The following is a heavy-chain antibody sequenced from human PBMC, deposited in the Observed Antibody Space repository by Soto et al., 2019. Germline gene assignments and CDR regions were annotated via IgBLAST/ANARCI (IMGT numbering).Heavy chain of an antibody. J-gene: IGHJ1*01. CDR1: GGSISSSSYY. CDR2: IYYSGST. D-gene: IGHD6-6*01. CDR3: ARQGRPSIAARPYFQH. Sequence: QLQLQESGPGLVKPSETLSLTCTVSGGSISSSSYYWGWIRQPPGKGLEWIGSIYYSGSTYYNPSLKSRVTISVDTSKNQFSLKLSSVTAADTAVYYCARQGRPSIAARPYFQHWGQGTLVTVSS. V-gene: IGHV4-39*01.